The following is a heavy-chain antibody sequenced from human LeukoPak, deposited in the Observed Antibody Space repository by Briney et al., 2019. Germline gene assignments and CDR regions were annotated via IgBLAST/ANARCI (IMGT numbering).Heavy chain of an antibody. CDR2: ISGSGGST. Sequence: GGSLRLSCAASGFTFSSYAMSWVRQAPGKGLEWVSAISGSGGSTYYADSVKGRFTISRDNSKNTLYLQMNSLRAEDTAVYYCARRDSSGWYYFDYWGQGTLVTVSS. J-gene: IGHJ4*02. D-gene: IGHD6-19*01. CDR1: GFTFSSYA. CDR3: ARRDSSGWYYFDY. V-gene: IGHV3-23*01.